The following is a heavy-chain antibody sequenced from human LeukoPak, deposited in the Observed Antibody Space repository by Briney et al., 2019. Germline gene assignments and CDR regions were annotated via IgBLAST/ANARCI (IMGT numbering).Heavy chain of an antibody. J-gene: IGHJ4*02. CDR3: AVETYYYGSGSYSIDY. Sequence: ASVKVSCKASGGTFISYAIGWVRQAPGQGLEWMGGIIPIFGTANYAQKFQGRVTITADESTSTAYMELSSLRSEDTAVYYCAVETYYYGSGSYSIDYWGQGTLVTVSS. CDR2: IIPIFGTA. CDR1: GGTFISYA. V-gene: IGHV1-69*13. D-gene: IGHD3-10*01.